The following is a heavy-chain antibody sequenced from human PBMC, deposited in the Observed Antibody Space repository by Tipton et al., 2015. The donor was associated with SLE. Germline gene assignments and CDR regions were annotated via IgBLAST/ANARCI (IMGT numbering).Heavy chain of an antibody. J-gene: IGHJ4*02. Sequence: TLSLTCTVSGDSFSSGSSSWNWVRQPAGKGLEWIGLIYNSGNTYSNPSLKSRVTISVDTSKNQFSLKLSSVTAADTAVYYCARGSCSGGVCYIDYWGQGTLVTVSS. CDR3: ARGSCSGGVCYIDY. CDR1: GDSFSSGSSS. D-gene: IGHD2-8*02. CDR2: IYNSGNT. V-gene: IGHV4-61*10.